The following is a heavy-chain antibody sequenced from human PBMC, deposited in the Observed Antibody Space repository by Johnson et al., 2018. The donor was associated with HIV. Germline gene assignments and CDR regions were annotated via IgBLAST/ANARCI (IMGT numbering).Heavy chain of an antibody. CDR3: ARGRDSSGFNDAFDI. V-gene: IGHV3-13*01. CDR2: IGTAGDT. CDR1: GFTFSDYS. D-gene: IGHD3-22*01. Sequence: VQLVESGGGVVQPGGSLRLSCAASGFTFSDYSMHWVRQVPGKGLVWVSVIGTAGDTYYPGSVKGRFTISRENAKNSLYLQMNSLRAGDTAVYYCARGRDSSGFNDAFDIWGQGTMVTVSS. J-gene: IGHJ3*02.